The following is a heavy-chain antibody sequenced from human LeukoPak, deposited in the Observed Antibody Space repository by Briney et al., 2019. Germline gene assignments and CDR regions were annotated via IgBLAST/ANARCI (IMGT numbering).Heavy chain of an antibody. CDR3: ARAPTWIQLWLPPDY. J-gene: IGHJ4*02. CDR2: IYHSGST. Sequence: SETLSLTCTVSGYSISSGYYWGWIRQPPGKGLEWIGSIYHSGSTYYNPSLKSRVTISVDTSKNQFSLKLSSVTAADTAVYYCARAPTWIQLWLPPDYWGQGTLVTVSS. D-gene: IGHD5-18*01. V-gene: IGHV4-38-2*02. CDR1: GYSISSGYY.